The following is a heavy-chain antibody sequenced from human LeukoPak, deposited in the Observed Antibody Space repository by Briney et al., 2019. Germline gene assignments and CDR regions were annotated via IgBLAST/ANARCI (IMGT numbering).Heavy chain of an antibody. CDR1: GGTFSSYT. V-gene: IGHV1-69*02. J-gene: IGHJ3*02. Sequence: SVKVSCKASGGTFSSYTISWVRQAPGQGLEWMGRIIPILGIASYAQKFQGRVTITADKSTSTAYMELSSLRSEDTAVYYCASIYDFWSGYLGHDAFDIWGQGTMVTVSS. CDR3: ASIYDFWSGYLGHDAFDI. CDR2: IIPILGIA. D-gene: IGHD3-3*01.